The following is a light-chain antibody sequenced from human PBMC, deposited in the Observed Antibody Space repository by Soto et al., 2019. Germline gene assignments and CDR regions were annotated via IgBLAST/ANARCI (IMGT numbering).Light chain of an antibody. J-gene: IGKJ2*01. CDR2: GAS. CDR1: QSVSSSY. CDR3: QQDGNSPYT. V-gene: IGKV3-20*01. Sequence: EIVLTQSPGTLSLSPGERATLSCRASQSVSSSYLAWYQQKLGQAPRLLIYGASSRATGIPDRFSGSGSGTDFTLTISRLEPEDFAVYYCQQDGNSPYTFGQGTKLEIK.